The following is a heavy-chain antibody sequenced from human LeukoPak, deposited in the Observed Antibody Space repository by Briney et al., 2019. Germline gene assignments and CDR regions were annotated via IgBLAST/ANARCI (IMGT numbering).Heavy chain of an antibody. CDR1: GFTFSGYW. D-gene: IGHD1-26*01. J-gene: IGHJ4*02. V-gene: IGHV3-7*01. CDR3: ARDKIVGPTTLDY. CDR2: IKQDGKEK. Sequence: GGSLRLSCAASGFTFSGYWMSWVRQTPEKGLEWVANIKQDGKEKYYVDSVKGRFTISRDNAKNSLYLHMNSLRADDTAVYYCARDKIVGPTTLDYWGQGTLVTVSS.